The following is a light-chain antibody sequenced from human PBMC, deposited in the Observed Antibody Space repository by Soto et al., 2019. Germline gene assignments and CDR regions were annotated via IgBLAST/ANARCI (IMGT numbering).Light chain of an antibody. Sequence: DILMTQSPSTLSASVGDRVTITCRASQSISGRLAWYQLKPGKAPKLLIYEASSLQSGVPSRISGSGSGTDFTLTISSLQPEDFATYYCQQANSFPITFGQGTRLEIK. J-gene: IGKJ5*01. CDR3: QQANSFPIT. CDR1: QSISGR. V-gene: IGKV1-12*01. CDR2: EAS.